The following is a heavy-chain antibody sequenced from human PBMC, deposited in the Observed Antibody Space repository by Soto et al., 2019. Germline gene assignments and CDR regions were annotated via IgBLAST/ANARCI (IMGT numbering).Heavy chain of an antibody. CDR3: AKGLSGIVVVPVDY. J-gene: IGHJ4*02. D-gene: IGHD2-2*01. Sequence: EVKLVESGGGLVQPGRSLRLSCAASGFTFDDYAMHWVRQAPGKGLEWVSGISWNSGSIGYADSVKGRFTITRDNAKNSLYLQMNSLRAEDTALYYCAKGLSGIVVVPVDYWGQGTLVTVSS. CDR1: GFTFDDYA. V-gene: IGHV3-9*01. CDR2: ISWNSGSI.